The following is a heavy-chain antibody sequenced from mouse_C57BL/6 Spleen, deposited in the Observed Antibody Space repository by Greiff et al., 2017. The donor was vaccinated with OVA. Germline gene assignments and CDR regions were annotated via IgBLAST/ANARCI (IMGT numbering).Heavy chain of an antibody. V-gene: IGHV1-22*01. J-gene: IGHJ3*01. CDR2: INPNNGGT. CDR3: ARQDDGYYVRFAY. D-gene: IGHD2-3*01. Sequence: EVMLQQSGPELVKPGASVKMSCKASGYTFTDYNMHWVKQSHGKSLEWIGYINPNNGGTSYNQKFKGKATLTVNKSSSTAYMELRSLTSEDSAVYYCARQDDGYYVRFAYWGQGTLVTVSA. CDR1: GYTFTDYN.